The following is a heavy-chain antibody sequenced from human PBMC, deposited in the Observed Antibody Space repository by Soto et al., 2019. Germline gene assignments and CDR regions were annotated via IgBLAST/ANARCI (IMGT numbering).Heavy chain of an antibody. D-gene: IGHD2-15*01. CDR3: ARGQDIVVGVAPISDAFDI. V-gene: IGHV1-69*02. Sequence: GASVKVSCKASGGTFSSYTISWVRQAPGQGLEWMGRIIPILGIANYAQKFQGRVTITADKSTSTAYMELSSLRSEDTAVYYCARGQDIVVGVAPISDAFDIWGQGTMVTVSS. J-gene: IGHJ3*02. CDR2: IIPILGIA. CDR1: GGTFSSYT.